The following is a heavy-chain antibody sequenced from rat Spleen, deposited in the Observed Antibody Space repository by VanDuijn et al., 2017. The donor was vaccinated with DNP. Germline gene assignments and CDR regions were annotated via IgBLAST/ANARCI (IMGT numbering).Heavy chain of an antibody. CDR3: SIDSYNSPFAY. CDR1: GFTFSNYG. CDR2: ITHGGGST. V-gene: IGHV5-29*01. Sequence: EVQLVESGGGLVQPGRSLKLSCAASGFTFSNYGLAWVRQAPTKGLEWVATITHGGGSTYYRDSVKGRFTISRDNADSILYLQMDSLRSEDSATYYCSIDSYNSPFAYWGQGTLVTVSS. D-gene: IGHD1-5*01. J-gene: IGHJ3*01.